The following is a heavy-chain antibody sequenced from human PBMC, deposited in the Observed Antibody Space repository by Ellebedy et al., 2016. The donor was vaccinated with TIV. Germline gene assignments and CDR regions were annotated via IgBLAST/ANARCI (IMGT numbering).Heavy chain of an antibody. D-gene: IGHD3-22*01. V-gene: IGHV4-34*01. CDR1: GGSFSGYY. CDR2: INHSGST. Sequence: GSLRLSXAVYGGSFSGYYWTWIRQPPGKGLEWIGEINHSGSTNYNPSLKSRVTISVDTSKNQFSLKVSSVTAADTAVYYCARGRQYSDNSGYCLDSWGRGTLVTASS. J-gene: IGHJ5*01. CDR3: ARGRQYSDNSGYCLDS.